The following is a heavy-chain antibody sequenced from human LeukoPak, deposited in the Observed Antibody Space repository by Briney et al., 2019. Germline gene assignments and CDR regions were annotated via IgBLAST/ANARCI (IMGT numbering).Heavy chain of an antibody. CDR2: INHSGST. CDR3: ASRILNGFLDY. J-gene: IGHJ4*02. V-gene: IGHV4-61*09. Sequence: SQTLSLTCTVSGGSISSGSYYWSWIRQPAGKGLEWIGEINHSGSTNYNPSLKSRVTISVDTSKNQFSLKLSSVTAADTAVYYCASRILNGFLDYWGQGTLVTVSS. D-gene: IGHD3-9*01. CDR1: GGSISSGSYY.